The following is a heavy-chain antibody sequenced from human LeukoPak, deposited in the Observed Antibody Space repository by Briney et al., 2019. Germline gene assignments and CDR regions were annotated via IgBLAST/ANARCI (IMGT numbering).Heavy chain of an antibody. Sequence: SETLSLTCAVYGGSFSGYYWSWLRQPPGKGLEWIGDINHSGSTNYNPSLKSRVTISVDTSKNQFSLKLSSVTAGDTAVYYCARGWGGGGYSVYGGIRRGRLNYYYYMDVWGKGTTVTVSS. D-gene: IGHD5/OR15-5a*01. J-gene: IGHJ6*03. CDR2: INHSGST. CDR1: GGSFSGYY. CDR3: ARGWGGGGYSVYGGIRRGRLNYYYYMDV. V-gene: IGHV4-34*01.